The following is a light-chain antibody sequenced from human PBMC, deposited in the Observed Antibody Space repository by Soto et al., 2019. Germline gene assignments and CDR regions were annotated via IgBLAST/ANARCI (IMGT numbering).Light chain of an antibody. V-gene: IGKV3-11*01. J-gene: IGKJ5*01. CDR3: QKRSNWPPIT. CDR1: QSVSSY. CDR2: DAS. Sequence: EIVLTQSPATLSLSPGERATLSCRASQSVSSYLAWYQQKPGQAPRLLIYDASNRATGIPARFSGSGPGTDFNLTIRSLEPEDFAVYSCQKRSNWPPITFGQGTRLEIK.